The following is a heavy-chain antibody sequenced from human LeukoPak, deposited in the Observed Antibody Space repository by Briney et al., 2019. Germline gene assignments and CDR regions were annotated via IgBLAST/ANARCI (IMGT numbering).Heavy chain of an antibody. CDR3: ARGLWVGATGVRWFDP. Sequence: GASVKVSCKASGGTFSSYAISWVRQAPGQGLEWMGGIIPIFGTANYAQKFQGRVTITADESTSTAYMELSSLRSDDTAVYYCARGLWVGATGVRWFDPWGQGTLVTVSS. CDR1: GGTFSSYA. V-gene: IGHV1-69*13. CDR2: IIPIFGTA. D-gene: IGHD1-26*01. J-gene: IGHJ5*02.